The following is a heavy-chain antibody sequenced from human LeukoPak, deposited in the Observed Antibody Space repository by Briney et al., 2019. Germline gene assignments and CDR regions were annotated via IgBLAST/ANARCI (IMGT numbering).Heavy chain of an antibody. J-gene: IGHJ4*02. CDR2: INWNGIRT. D-gene: IGHD1-26*01. CDR1: GFTFHDYG. Sequence: GGSLRLSCAASGFTFHDYGLTWVRQAPARGLEWVSDINWNGIRTAYADSVKGRFTVSRDNANNSLYLQMNSLRAEDTALYYCARDASSGSYALDYWGQGTLVTVSS. CDR3: ARDASSGSYALDY. V-gene: IGHV3-20*04.